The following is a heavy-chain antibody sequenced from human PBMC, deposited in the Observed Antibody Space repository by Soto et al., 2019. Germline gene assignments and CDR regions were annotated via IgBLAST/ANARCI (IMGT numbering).Heavy chain of an antibody. Sequence: QVQLVQSGPEVKKPGASVKVSCKASGYTFSTYGFSWVRQAPGQGLEWMGWIGAYNDDTNYAQNFQGRITMTTDTSTPTSYMELRSLRYEDTAVYFCARDWKGAEGFDPWGQGTLVTVSS. CDR2: IGAYNDDT. CDR3: ARDWKGAEGFDP. D-gene: IGHD1-1*01. V-gene: IGHV1-18*01. CDR1: GYTFSTYG. J-gene: IGHJ5*02.